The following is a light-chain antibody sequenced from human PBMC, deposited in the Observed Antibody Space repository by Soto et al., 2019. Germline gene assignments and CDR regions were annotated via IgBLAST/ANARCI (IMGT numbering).Light chain of an antibody. CDR3: NSFTTSRTYV. V-gene: IGLV2-18*02. CDR2: EVN. J-gene: IGLJ1*01. Sequence: QSVLTQPASVSGSPGQSITISCTGTSSDIGSYNRVSWYQQPPGTAPKLIIYEVNNRPSGVPDRFSGSKSGNTASLTISGPQAEDEADYYCNSFTTSRTYVFGTGTKVTVL. CDR1: SSDIGSYNR.